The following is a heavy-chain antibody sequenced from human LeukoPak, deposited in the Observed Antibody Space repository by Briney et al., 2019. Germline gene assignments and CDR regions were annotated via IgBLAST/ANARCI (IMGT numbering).Heavy chain of an antibody. V-gene: IGHV3-9*01. CDR3: AKHMRATNTYSFFGLDV. Sequence: GGSLRLSCAATGFTFKDYGMHWVRQPPGKGLEWVSSINWNGGGTDYADSVKGRFTIPRDNAKNSLYLQLSSLRPEDTALYYCAKHMRATNTYSFFGLDVWARGPRSPSP. CDR1: GFTFKDYG. J-gene: IGHJ6*02. D-gene: IGHD1-26*01. CDR2: INWNGGGT.